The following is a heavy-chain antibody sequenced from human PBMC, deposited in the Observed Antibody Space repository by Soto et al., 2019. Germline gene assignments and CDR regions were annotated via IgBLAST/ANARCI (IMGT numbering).Heavy chain of an antibody. V-gene: IGHV1-2*04. Sequence: GASVKVSCKASGYTFTGYYMHWVRQAPGQGLEWMGWINPNSGGTNYAQKFQGWVTMTRDTSISTAYMELSRLRSDDTAVYYCARGVPAAETYYYYYGMDVWGQGTTATVSS. CDR2: INPNSGGT. CDR3: ARGVPAAETYYYYYGMDV. CDR1: GYTFTGYY. D-gene: IGHD2-2*01. J-gene: IGHJ6*02.